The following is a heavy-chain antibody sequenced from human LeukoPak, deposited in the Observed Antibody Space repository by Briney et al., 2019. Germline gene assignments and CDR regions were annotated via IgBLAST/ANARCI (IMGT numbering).Heavy chain of an antibody. D-gene: IGHD6-6*01. J-gene: IGHJ4*02. CDR3: AREKPPAYSTSGFDY. CDR2: IYTSGST. CDR1: GGSISSGRYF. Sequence: SETLSLTCTVSGGSISSGRYFWSWLRQPAGRGLEWIGRIYTSGSTNYRSSLKSRVTISVDTSKNQFSLKLTSVTAADTAVYYCAREKPPAYSTSGFDYWGRGILVTVSS. V-gene: IGHV4-61*02.